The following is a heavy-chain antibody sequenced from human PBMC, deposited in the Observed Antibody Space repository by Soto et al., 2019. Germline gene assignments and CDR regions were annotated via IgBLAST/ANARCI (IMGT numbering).Heavy chain of an antibody. CDR1: GFTFSSYW. D-gene: IGHD6-19*01. CDR2: IKQDGSEK. CDR3: ARDSKVYSSGWYAGAFDI. J-gene: IGHJ3*02. V-gene: IGHV3-7*03. Sequence: EVQLVESGGGLVQPGGSLRLSCAASGFTFSSYWMSWVRQAPGKGLDWVANIKQDGSEKYYVDSVKGRFTISRDNAKNSLYLQMNSLRAEDTAVYYCARDSKVYSSGWYAGAFDIWGQGTMVTVSS.